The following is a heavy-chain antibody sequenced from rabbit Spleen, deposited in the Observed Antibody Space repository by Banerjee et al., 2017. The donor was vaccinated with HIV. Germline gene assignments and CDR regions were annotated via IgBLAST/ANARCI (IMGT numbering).Heavy chain of an antibody. CDR2: IYPGFGLK. Sequence: ELVESGGGLVQPGESLKLFCKVSGIDFSSYGISWVRQPPGKGPEWIAYIYPGFGLKKYANSVKGRFTISSDNAQNTVDLQMNSLTAADTATYFCARDTGSSFSSYGMDLWGQGTLVTVS. CDR1: GIDFSSYG. CDR3: ARDTGSSFSSYGMDL. J-gene: IGHJ6*01. D-gene: IGHD8-1*01. V-gene: IGHV1S47*01.